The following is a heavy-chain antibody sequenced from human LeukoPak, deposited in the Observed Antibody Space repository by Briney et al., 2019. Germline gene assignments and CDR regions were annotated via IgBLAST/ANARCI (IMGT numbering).Heavy chain of an antibody. Sequence: GGSLRLSCAASGFTFSSYEMNWVRQAPGKGLEWVSYISSSGSTIYYADSVKGRFTISRDNAKNSLYLQMNSLRAEDTAVYYCARAHPLRLGELSFDYWGQGTLVTVSS. CDR1: GFTFSSYE. V-gene: IGHV3-48*03. D-gene: IGHD3-16*02. CDR3: ARAHPLRLGELSFDY. CDR2: ISSSGSTI. J-gene: IGHJ4*02.